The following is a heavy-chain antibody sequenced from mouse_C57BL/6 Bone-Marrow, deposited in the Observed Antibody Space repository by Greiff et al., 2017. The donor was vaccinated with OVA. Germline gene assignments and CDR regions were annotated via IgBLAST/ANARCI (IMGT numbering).Heavy chain of an antibody. CDR1: GYAFSSSW. CDR2: IYPGDGDT. Sequence: QVQLQQSGPELVKPGASVKISCKASGYAFSSSWMNWVQQRPGKGLEWIGRIYPGDGDTKYNGKFKGKATLTADKSSSTAYMQRSSLTSEDSAVYFCARYSWFAYWGQGTLVTVSA. V-gene: IGHV1-82*01. CDR3: ARYSWFAY. J-gene: IGHJ3*01.